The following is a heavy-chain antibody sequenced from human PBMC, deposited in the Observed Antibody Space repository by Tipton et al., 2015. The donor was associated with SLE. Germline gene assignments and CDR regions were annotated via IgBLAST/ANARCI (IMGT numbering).Heavy chain of an antibody. CDR1: GFTFSSYA. CDR3: ASLLAAYYGMDV. CDR2: ISYDGSNK. J-gene: IGHJ6*02. V-gene: IGHV3-30*04. D-gene: IGHD2-15*01. Sequence: RSLRLSCAASGFTFSSYAMHWVRQAPGKGLEWVAVISYDGSNKYYADSVKGRFTISRDNSKNTLYLQMNSLRAEDTAVYYCASLLAAYYGMDVWGQGTTVTVSS.